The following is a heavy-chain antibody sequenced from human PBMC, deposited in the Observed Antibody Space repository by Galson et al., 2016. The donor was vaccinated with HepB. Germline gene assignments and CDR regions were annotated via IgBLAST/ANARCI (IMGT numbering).Heavy chain of an antibody. CDR1: DASISFTNW. V-gene: IGHV4-4*02. J-gene: IGHJ4*02. CDR2: IYHSGST. Sequence: ETLSLTCAVSDASISFTNWWSWVRQPPGKGLEWIGEIYHSGSTNYNPSLKSRVTISVDNFKNQFSLKLTSVTAADTAVYYCARNGFYCLDYWGQGILVTVSS. D-gene: IGHD2/OR15-2a*01. CDR3: ARNGFYCLDY.